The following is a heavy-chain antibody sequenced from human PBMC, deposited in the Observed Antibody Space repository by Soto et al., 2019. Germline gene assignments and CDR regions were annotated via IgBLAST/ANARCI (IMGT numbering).Heavy chain of an antibody. D-gene: IGHD3-10*01. CDR2: IIPIFGTA. CDR3: ARGVWPEMVGGVKWWYGP. Sequence: QVQLVQSGAEVKKPGSSVKVSCKASGGTFSSYAISWVRQAPGQGLEWMGGIIPIFGTAHYAQKLQGRVTISADEHTSTAYRVLNSLRSEDTAVYYCARGVWPEMVGGVKWWYGPWGQGDQVTVSS. CDR1: GGTFSSYA. J-gene: IGHJ5*02. V-gene: IGHV1-69*01.